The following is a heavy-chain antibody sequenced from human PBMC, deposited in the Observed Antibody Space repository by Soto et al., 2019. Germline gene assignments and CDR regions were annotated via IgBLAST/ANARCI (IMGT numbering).Heavy chain of an antibody. J-gene: IGHJ4*02. V-gene: IGHV3-23*01. CDR2: VSGRGGDT. Sequence: EVHLLQSGGGLVQPGGSLRLSCAASGFSFSSFALSWVRQSPGKGLEWVAAVSGRGGDTYYANSVRGRFTISRDNSQNTLFLQMKSLRAEDSAIYYCAKDPNYDFWSGFSAVYFDYWGQGTLVTVSS. CDR3: AKDPNYDFWSGFSAVYFDY. D-gene: IGHD3-3*01. CDR1: GFSFSSFA.